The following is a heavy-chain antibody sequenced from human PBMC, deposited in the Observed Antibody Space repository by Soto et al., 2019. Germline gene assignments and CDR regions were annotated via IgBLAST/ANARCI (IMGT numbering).Heavy chain of an antibody. Sequence: SVKVSCKASGYTFSRYYMHWVRQAPGQGLEWMGRIIPILGIANYAQKFQGRVTITADKSTSTAYMELSSLRSEDTAVYYCARDWNIVVVTAIWFDPWGQGTLVTVSS. J-gene: IGHJ5*02. CDR1: GYTFSRYY. V-gene: IGHV1-69*04. CDR3: ARDWNIVVVTAIWFDP. D-gene: IGHD2-21*02. CDR2: IIPILGIA.